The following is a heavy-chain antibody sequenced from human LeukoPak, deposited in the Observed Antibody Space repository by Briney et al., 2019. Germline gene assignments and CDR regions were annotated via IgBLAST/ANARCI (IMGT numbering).Heavy chain of an antibody. CDR1: GFTFDDYG. V-gene: IGHV3-20*04. CDR3: ARTSYYYYYMDV. CDR2: INWNGGST. J-gene: IGHJ6*03. Sequence: GGSLRLSCAASGFTFDDYGMSWVRQAPGKGLEWVSGINWNGGSTGYADSVKGRFTISRDNAKNSLYLQINSLRAEDTALYYCARTSYYYYYMDVWGKGTTVTVSS.